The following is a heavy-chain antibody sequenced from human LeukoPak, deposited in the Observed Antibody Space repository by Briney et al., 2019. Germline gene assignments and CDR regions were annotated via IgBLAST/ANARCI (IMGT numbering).Heavy chain of an antibody. V-gene: IGHV3-21*01. J-gene: IGHJ3*02. Sequence: GGSLRLSCAASGFTFSSYSMNWVRQAPGKGLEWVSSISSSSSYIYYADSVKGRFTISRDNAKNSLYLQMNSLRAEDTAVYYCARVQSYYDSSGPARAPHDAFDIWGQGTMVTVSS. CDR2: ISSSSSYI. CDR3: ARVQSYYDSSGPARAPHDAFDI. CDR1: GFTFSSYS. D-gene: IGHD3-22*01.